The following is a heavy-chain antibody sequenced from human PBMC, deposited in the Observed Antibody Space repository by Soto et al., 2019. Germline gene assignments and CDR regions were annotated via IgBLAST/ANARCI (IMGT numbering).Heavy chain of an antibody. V-gene: IGHV4-34*01. D-gene: IGHD3-3*01. CDR2: INHTGGT. CDR3: ATRITVFGLLIPPFDP. Sequence: SLTCAVYGGSVNGYYWNWIRQPPGKGLEWIGEINHTGGTHYNPSLKSRVTMSVDTSKNQFSLRLSSVTAADTAIYYCATRITVFGLLIPPFDPWVQGTQISVSS. CDR1: GGSVNGYY. J-gene: IGHJ5*02.